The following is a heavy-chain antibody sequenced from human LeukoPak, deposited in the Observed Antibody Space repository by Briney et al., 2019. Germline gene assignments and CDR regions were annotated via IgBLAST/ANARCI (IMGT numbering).Heavy chain of an antibody. Sequence: PGGSLRLSCAASGFTFSGSWMHWVRQAPGKGLVWLSRINSDGGDTTYADSVKGRFTISRDNAKNTVYLQMNSLRAEDTAMYYCARASGTDSSGYLQIDYWGQGTLVTFSS. CDR3: ARASGTDSSGYLQIDY. J-gene: IGHJ4*02. V-gene: IGHV3-74*01. CDR2: INSDGGDT. D-gene: IGHD3-22*01. CDR1: GFTFSGSW.